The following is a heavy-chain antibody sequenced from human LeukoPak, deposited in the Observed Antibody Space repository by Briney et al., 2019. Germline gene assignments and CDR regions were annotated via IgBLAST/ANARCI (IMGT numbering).Heavy chain of an antibody. Sequence: GESLRPSCAVSGFTFSTNAMSWVRQPPGKGMEWICGINGNDGTPYYTDSVKGRFTISRDNSKNTLYLQMNRVRAEDTAVYDGAKDGFGIWGQGTTATVSS. CDR2: INGNDGTP. V-gene: IGHV3-23*01. J-gene: IGHJ3*02. CDR1: GFTFSTNA. CDR3: AKDGFGI.